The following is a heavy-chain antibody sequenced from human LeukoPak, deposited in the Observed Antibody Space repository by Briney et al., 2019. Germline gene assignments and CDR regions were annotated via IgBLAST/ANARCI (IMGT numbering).Heavy chain of an antibody. CDR1: GYTFTNYY. Sequence: ASVKVSCKTSGYTFTNYYIHWVRQAPGQGLEWMGRIDPNTGGTKSAKNFQGRVTMTRDTSISTAYMALSGLRSDDTAVYYCARAGETIFGAPNWFDPWGQGTLVTVSS. V-gene: IGHV1-2*06. D-gene: IGHD3-3*01. J-gene: IGHJ5*02. CDR2: IDPNTGGT. CDR3: ARAGETIFGAPNWFDP.